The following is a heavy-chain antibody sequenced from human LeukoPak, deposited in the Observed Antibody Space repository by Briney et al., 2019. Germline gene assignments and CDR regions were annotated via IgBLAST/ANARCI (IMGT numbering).Heavy chain of an antibody. CDR1: GGSLSSYY. V-gene: IGHV4-59*08. CDR2: IYYSGST. CDR3: ARLREEYLVDY. Sequence: SETLSLTCTVSGGSLSSYYWSWSRQPPGKGLEWIGYIYYSGSTNYNPSLKSRVTISVDTSKNQFSLKLSSVTAADTAVYYCARLREEYLVDYWGQGTLVTVSS. D-gene: IGHD1-26*01. J-gene: IGHJ4*02.